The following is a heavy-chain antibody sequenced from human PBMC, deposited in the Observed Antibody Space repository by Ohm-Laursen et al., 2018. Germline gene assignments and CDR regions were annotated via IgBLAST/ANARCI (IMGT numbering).Heavy chain of an antibody. CDR1: GFTISNNY. J-gene: IGHJ4*02. D-gene: IGHD6-19*01. Sequence: SLRLSCAASGFTISNNYMNWVRQAPGKGLEWVANLKQDGNDKYYVDSVKGRFTISRDNAKNSLYLQMNSLRVEDTAVYYCVGGRGWSEWGQGTLVTVSS. V-gene: IGHV3-7*01. CDR3: VGGRGWSE. CDR2: LKQDGNDK.